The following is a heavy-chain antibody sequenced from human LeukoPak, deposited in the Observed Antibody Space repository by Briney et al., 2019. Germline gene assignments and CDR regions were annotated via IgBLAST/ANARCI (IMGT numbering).Heavy chain of an antibody. CDR2: ISYDGSNK. D-gene: IGHD2-15*01. V-gene: IGHV3-30*18. CDR1: GFTFSSYG. J-gene: IGHJ4*02. Sequence: GGSLRLSCAASGFTFSSYGMHWVRQAPGKGLEWVAVISYDGSNKYYADSVKGRFTISRDNSKNTLYLQMNSLRAEDTAVYYCAKAGYCSGGICYSFDHWGQGTLVTVSS. CDR3: AKAGYCSGGICYSFDH.